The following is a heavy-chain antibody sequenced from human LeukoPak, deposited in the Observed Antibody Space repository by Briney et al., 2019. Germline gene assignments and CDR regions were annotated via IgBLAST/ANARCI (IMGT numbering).Heavy chain of an antibody. CDR2: IYWNDDK. J-gene: IGHJ5*02. Sequence: SGPTLVKPTQTLTLTCTFSGFSLSTSGVGVGWIRQPPGKPLEWPALIYWNDDKRYTPSPKSRLTTTKDTSKSQVVLTMTNMDAVATTTYYCAHIMVRGVIPIKNWFDPWGQGTLVTVSS. D-gene: IGHD3-10*01. V-gene: IGHV2-5*01. CDR1: GFSLSTSGVG. CDR3: AHIMVRGVIPIKNWFDP.